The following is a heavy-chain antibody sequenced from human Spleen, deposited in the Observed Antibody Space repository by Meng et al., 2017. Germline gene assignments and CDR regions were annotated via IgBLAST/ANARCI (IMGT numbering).Heavy chain of an antibody. CDR3: ARSADGGIGRYFDY. Sequence: SETLSLTCTVSGGSISSYYWSWIRQPPGKGLEWIGYIYYSGSTNYNPSLKSRVTISVDTSKNQFSLKLSSVTAEDTAVYYFARSADGGIGRYFDYWGQGTLVTVSS. J-gene: IGHJ4*02. CDR1: GGSISSYY. D-gene: IGHD3-16*01. V-gene: IGHV4-59*01. CDR2: IYYSGST.